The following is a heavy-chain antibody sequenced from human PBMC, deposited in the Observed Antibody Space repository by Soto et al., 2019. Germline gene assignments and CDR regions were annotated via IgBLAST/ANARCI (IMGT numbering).Heavy chain of an antibody. D-gene: IGHD3-9*01. V-gene: IGHV3-23*01. CDR3: ATPAYDILTGYRRLTPGFHFDS. CDR1: GFTFSTYD. J-gene: IGHJ4*02. CDR2: ISGSGGST. Sequence: GGSLRLSCAASGFTFSTYDLNWVRQSPGKGLEWVSSISGSGGSTNYADSVKGRFTISRDNSKNTLYLRMNSLRAEDTAVYYCATPAYDILTGYRRLTPGFHFDSWGQGTRVTVSS.